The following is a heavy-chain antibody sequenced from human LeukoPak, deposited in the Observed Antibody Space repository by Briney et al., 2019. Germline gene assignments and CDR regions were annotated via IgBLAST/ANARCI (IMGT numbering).Heavy chain of an antibody. Sequence: ASVKVSCKASGYTFTSYHMHWVRQAPGQGLERMGIINPSGGSTSYAQKFQGRVTMTRDTSTSTVYMELSSLRSEDTAVYYCAREGDYGSGSRYYFDYWGQGTLVTVSS. D-gene: IGHD3-10*01. CDR2: INPSGGST. CDR3: AREGDYGSGSRYYFDY. CDR1: GYTFTSYH. J-gene: IGHJ4*02. V-gene: IGHV1-46*01.